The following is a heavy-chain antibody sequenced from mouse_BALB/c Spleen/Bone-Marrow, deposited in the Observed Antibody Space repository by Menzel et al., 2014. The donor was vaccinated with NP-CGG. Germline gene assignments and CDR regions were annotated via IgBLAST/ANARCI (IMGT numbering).Heavy chain of an antibody. D-gene: IGHD1-1*01. J-gene: IGHJ2*01. Sequence: VQLQQSGAELMKPGASVKISCKATGYTFSNYWIDWVKQRPGHGLEWIGETLPGSGTANYNEKFKGKATFTADTSSNTAYMQLSSLTSEGSALYYCARASVVPYYFDFWGQGTTLTVSS. V-gene: IGHV1-9*01. CDR2: TLPGSGTA. CDR1: GYTFSNYW. CDR3: ARASVVPYYFDF.